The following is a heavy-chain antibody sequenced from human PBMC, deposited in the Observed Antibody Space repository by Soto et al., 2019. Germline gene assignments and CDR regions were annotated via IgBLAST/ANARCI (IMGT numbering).Heavy chain of an antibody. CDR2: INPSGGST. CDR1: GYTFTSDY. J-gene: IGHJ2*01. V-gene: IGHV1-46*01. CDR3: ARDGRVTTKKTFRYWYFDL. Sequence: GASVKVSCKASGYTFTSDYMHWVRQAPGQGLEWMGIINPSGGSTSYAQKFQGRVTMTRDTSTSTVYMELSSLRSEDTAVYYCARDGRVTTKKTFRYWYFDLWGRGTLVTVSS. D-gene: IGHD4-17*01.